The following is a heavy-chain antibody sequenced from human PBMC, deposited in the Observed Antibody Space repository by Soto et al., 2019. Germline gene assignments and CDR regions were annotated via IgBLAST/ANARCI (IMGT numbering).Heavy chain of an antibody. V-gene: IGHV3-30*18. D-gene: IGHD3-22*01. J-gene: IGHJ4*02. CDR3: VKLMFDHDSSGFSSDY. Sequence: QVQLVESGGGVVQPGGSLRLSCAGSGFNFNNYGMYWVRQAPGKGLEWVAFISFQGTNDYYAEAVKGRFTISKDYSKKTLFLQMNSLRADDPAMYYCVKLMFDHDSSGFSSDYWGQGTLVTVS. CDR1: GFNFNNYG. CDR2: ISFQGTND.